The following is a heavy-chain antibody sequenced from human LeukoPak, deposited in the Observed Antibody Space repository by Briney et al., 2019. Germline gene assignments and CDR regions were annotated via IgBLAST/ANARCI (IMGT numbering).Heavy chain of an antibody. V-gene: IGHV4-4*02. J-gene: IGHJ6*02. D-gene: IGHD2-15*01. CDR3: ARVPGIRYCSGGSCYPDYGMDV. CDR2: IYHSGGT. CDR1: GGSISSSNG. Sequence: SETLSLTCAVSGGSISSSNGWSWVRQPPGKGLEWIGEIYHSGGTNYNPSLKSRVTISVDKSKNHFSLKLSSVTAADTAVYYCARVPGIRYCSGGSCYPDYGMDVWGQGTTVTVSS.